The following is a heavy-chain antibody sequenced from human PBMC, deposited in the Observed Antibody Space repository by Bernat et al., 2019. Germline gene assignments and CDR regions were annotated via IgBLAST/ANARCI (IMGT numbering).Heavy chain of an antibody. Sequence: QLQLQESGRGLVKPSETLSLTCTVSGGSISSSSYYWGWIRQPPGKGLEWIGSIYYSGSTYYNPSLKSRVTISVDTSKNQFSLKLSSVTAADTAVYYCARHFASGSYYNYYYGMDVWGQGTTVTVSS. J-gene: IGHJ6*02. D-gene: IGHD1-26*01. CDR2: IYYSGST. CDR3: ARHFASGSYYNYYYGMDV. V-gene: IGHV4-39*01. CDR1: GGSISSSSYY.